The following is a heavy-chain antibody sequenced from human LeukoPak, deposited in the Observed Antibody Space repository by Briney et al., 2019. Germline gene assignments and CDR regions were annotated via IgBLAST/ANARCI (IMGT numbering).Heavy chain of an antibody. CDR3: ATRIVVVNEDY. V-gene: IGHV3-30*03. J-gene: IGHJ4*02. CDR2: ISYDGSNE. Sequence: GRSLRVSCAASGFTFSSDGMHCVRQAPGKGLVWVALISYDGSNEYYADSVKGRFTISRDNSKNTLYLQMNSLRAEDTAVYYCATRIVVVNEDYWGQGTLVTVSS. D-gene: IGHD2-21*01. CDR1: GFTFSSDG.